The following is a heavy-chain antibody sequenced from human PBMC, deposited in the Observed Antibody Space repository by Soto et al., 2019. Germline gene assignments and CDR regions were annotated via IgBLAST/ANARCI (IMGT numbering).Heavy chain of an antibody. CDR2: IYYSGGT. J-gene: IGHJ5*02. D-gene: IGHD6-19*01. V-gene: IGHV4-61*08. CDR3: TREQSDDNYFDP. CDR1: GAALSSGVYF. Sequence: SETLSLICTVSGAALSSGVYFYTWFRQPPGKGLEWLGYIYYSGGTNYNPSLKSRVTISLDKSKSQFSLRLISVTAADTAVYYCTREQSDDNYFDPWGQGTLVTVSS.